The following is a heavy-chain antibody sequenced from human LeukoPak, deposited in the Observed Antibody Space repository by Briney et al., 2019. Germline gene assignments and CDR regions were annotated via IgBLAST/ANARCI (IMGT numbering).Heavy chain of an antibody. V-gene: IGHV3-66*01. CDR2: IYSGGST. Sequence: GGSLRLSCAASGFTVSSNYMSWVRQAPGKGLEWVSVIYSGGSTYYADSVKGRFTISRDNSQDTVYLQLNGLRADDTAVYYCAKCISTLDGGDVFDIWGQGTMVTVSS. D-gene: IGHD2-15*01. J-gene: IGHJ3*02. CDR1: GFTVSSNY. CDR3: AKCISTLDGGDVFDI.